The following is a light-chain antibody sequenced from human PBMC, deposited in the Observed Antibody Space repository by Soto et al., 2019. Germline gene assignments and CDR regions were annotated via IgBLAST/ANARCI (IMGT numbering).Light chain of an antibody. V-gene: IGKV1-27*01. J-gene: IGKJ4*01. CDR3: KKYNSAPLT. CDR2: AAY. CDR1: QVISNY. Sequence: DIQLTQSPSFLSASVGDRVTITCRASQVISNYLAWYQQKSGKDPKLLIYAAYTLQSGVQSRFSGSGSGTDFTLTIRSLQPEDVATYYCKKYNSAPLTFGGGTKVDIK.